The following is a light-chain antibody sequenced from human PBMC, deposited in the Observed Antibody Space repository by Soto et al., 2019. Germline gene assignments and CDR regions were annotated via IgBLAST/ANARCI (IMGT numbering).Light chain of an antibody. CDR3: SSYTSSSV. V-gene: IGLV2-14*01. J-gene: IGLJ1*01. Sequence: QSALTQPASVSGSPGQSITISCTGTSSDVGGYNYVSWYQQHPGKAPKLMIYDVSNRPSGVSNRFSGSKSGNTASLTISGLQAEDEADYYCSSYTSSSVFGTGTKLIVL. CDR1: SSDVGGYNY. CDR2: DVS.